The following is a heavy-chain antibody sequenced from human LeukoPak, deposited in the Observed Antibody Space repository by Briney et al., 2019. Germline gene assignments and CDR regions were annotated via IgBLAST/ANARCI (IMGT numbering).Heavy chain of an antibody. V-gene: IGHV1-69*02. Sequence: ASVKVSCKASGGTFSSYTISWVRQAPGQGLEWMGRIIPILGIANYAQKFQGRVTITADKSTSTAYMELSSLRSEDTAVYYCSRGWAQSCRPNWFDPWGQGTLVTVSS. CDR1: GGTFSSYT. CDR2: IIPILGIA. J-gene: IGHJ5*02. D-gene: IGHD2-15*01. CDR3: SRGWAQSCRPNWFDP.